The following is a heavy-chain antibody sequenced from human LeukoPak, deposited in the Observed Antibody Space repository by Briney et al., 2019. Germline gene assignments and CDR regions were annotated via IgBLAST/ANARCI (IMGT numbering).Heavy chain of an antibody. J-gene: IGHJ4*02. CDR2: ISSSAGST. CDR3: AKGSGRGYSYGLEY. CDR1: GFTFSSYG. Sequence: GGSLRLSCVASGFTFSSYGMTWVRQAPGKGPEWVSVISSSAGSTHYADSVKGRFTISRDNSKNTLYLQMNSLRAEDTAVYYCAKGSGRGYSYGLEYWGQGTLVTVSS. D-gene: IGHD5-18*01. V-gene: IGHV3-23*01.